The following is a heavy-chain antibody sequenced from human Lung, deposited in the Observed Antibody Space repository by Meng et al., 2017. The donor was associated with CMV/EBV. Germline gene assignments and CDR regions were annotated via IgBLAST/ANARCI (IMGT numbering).Heavy chain of an antibody. CDR3: ARAATYYSGSGSYYDS. V-gene: IGHV3-7*04. CDR2: IKQDGGER. Sequence: SXAASGFTFSNYWMSWVRQAPGKGLEWVANIKQDGGERYYVDSVKGRFTISRDNAKNSLYLQMNSLRAEDTAVYFCARAATYYSGSGSYYDSWGQGXLVTVSS. D-gene: IGHD3-10*01. J-gene: IGHJ4*02. CDR1: GFTFSNYW.